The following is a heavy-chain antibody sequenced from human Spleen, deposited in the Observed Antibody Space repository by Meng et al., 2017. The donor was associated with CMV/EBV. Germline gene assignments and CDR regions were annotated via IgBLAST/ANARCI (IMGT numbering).Heavy chain of an antibody. Sequence: KAAGYTFTSYYMHWVRQDPGQGLEWMGIINPSGGSTSSAQRFQGRVSMTRDTSTRTVYMELSSLRSEDTAVYYCARAPAVAGPGDYWGQGTLVTVSS. J-gene: IGHJ4*02. D-gene: IGHD6-19*01. CDR3: ARAPAVAGPGDY. CDR1: GYTFTSYY. CDR2: INPSGGST. V-gene: IGHV1-46*01.